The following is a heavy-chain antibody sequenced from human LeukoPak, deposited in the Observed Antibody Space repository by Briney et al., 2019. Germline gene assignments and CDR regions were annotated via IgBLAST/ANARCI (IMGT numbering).Heavy chain of an antibody. CDR2: IFHSGST. J-gene: IGHJ4*02. D-gene: IGHD3-10*01. CDR1: GDSLRSSSYY. V-gene: IGHV4-39*01. CDR3: ARHAAIRNYGGSLDQ. Sequence: SETLSLTSTVSGDSLRSSSYYWGWIRQPPGSGLEWIATIFHSGSTHYNPSLKSRVTISVYTSKNQFSPEMTSVTAADTAVYYCARHAAIRNYGGSLDQWSQGTLVTVSS.